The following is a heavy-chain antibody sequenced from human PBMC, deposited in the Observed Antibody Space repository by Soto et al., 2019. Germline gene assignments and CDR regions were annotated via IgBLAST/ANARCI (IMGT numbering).Heavy chain of an antibody. Sequence: EVQLLESGGGLVQPGGSLRLSCAASGFTFSSYAMSWVRQAPGKGLEWVSTTSSSGGSTYYADSVKGRFTISRDNSKNTFYLQMNSVRDEDMAVYYCAKDGGYGWGSYDSDDWGQGTLVTVSS. V-gene: IGHV3-23*01. CDR1: GFTFSSYA. D-gene: IGHD3-10*01. CDR2: TSSSGGST. CDR3: AKDGGYGWGSYDSDD. J-gene: IGHJ4*02.